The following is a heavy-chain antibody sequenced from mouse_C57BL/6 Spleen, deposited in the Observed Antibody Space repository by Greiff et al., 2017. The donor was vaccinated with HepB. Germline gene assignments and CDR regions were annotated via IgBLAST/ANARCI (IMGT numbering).Heavy chain of an antibody. CDR3: TKDYYGSSYDYFDY. D-gene: IGHD1-1*01. V-gene: IGHV14-1*01. CDR1: GFNIKDYY. J-gene: IGHJ2*01. CDR2: IDPEDGDT. Sequence: VQLKQSGAELVRPGASVKLSCTASGFNIKDYYMHWVKQRPEQGLEWIGRIDPEDGDTEYAPKFQGKATMTADTSSNTAYLQLSSLTSEDTAVYYCTKDYYGSSYDYFDYWGQGTTLTVSS.